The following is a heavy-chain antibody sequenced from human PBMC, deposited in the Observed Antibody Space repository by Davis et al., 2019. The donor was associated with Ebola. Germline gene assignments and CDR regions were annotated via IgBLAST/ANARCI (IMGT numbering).Heavy chain of an antibody. D-gene: IGHD2-2*01. V-gene: IGHV3-30*04. J-gene: IGHJ6*03. CDR2: ISYDGTNK. CDR3: ARDSCRSVTCYDYYYYMDV. CDR1: GFTFSNHA. Sequence: GESLKISCAASGFTFSNHAIHWVRQAPGKGLEWVAVISYDGTNKYYADSAKGRFTISRDKSKTTLYLQMNSLRPEDTAVYFCARDSCRSVTCYDYYYYMDVWGKGTTVTVSS.